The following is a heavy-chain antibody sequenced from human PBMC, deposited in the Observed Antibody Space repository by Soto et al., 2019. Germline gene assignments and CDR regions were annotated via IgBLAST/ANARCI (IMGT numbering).Heavy chain of an antibody. V-gene: IGHV1-46*01. CDR2: INPSGGST. J-gene: IGHJ3*02. CDR1: GYTFTNYY. CDR3: ARVLDSGTPFDI. D-gene: IGHD1-26*01. Sequence: ASVKVSCKASGYTFTNYYMHWLRQAPGQGLEWMGIINPSGGSTSYAQKFQGRVTMTRDTSTSTVYMELSSLRSEDTDVYYWARVLDSGTPFDIWGQGTMVTVSS.